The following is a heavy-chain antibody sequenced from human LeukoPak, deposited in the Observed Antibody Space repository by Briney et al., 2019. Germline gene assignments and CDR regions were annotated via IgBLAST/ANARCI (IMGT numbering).Heavy chain of an antibody. CDR3: ARGLEQWLVDY. CDR2: IYSGGST. D-gene: IGHD6-19*01. Sequence: GGSLRLSCAAYGFTFSSNYMSWVRQAPGKGLEWVSVIYSGGSTYYADSVKGRFTISRDTSKNTLYLQMNSLRAEDTAVYYCARGLEQWLVDYWGEGTLVTVSS. V-gene: IGHV3-53*01. J-gene: IGHJ4*02. CDR1: GFTFSSNY.